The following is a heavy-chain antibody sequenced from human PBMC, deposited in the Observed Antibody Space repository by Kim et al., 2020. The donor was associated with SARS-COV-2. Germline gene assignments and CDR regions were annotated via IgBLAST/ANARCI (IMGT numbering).Heavy chain of an antibody. CDR3: AKDLSSSWSSMDV. D-gene: IGHD6-13*01. V-gene: IGHV3-20*03. Sequence: YADSVKGRLTISRDNAKKSLHLQMNSLRGEDTALYYCAKDLSSSWSSMDVCGQGTTVTVSS. J-gene: IGHJ6*02.